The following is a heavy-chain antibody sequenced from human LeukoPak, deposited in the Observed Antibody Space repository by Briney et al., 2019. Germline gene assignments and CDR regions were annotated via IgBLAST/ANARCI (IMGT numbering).Heavy chain of an antibody. V-gene: IGHV3-23*01. Sequence: GGSLRLSCAASGFTFSSYAMSWVRQAPGKGLEWVSAISGSGGSTYYADSVKGRFTISRDNSKNTLYLQMNSLRAEDTAVYYCAGYHVYGVTTPPLGYWGQGTLVTVSS. CDR3: AGYHVYGVTTPPLGY. D-gene: IGHD4-17*01. J-gene: IGHJ4*02. CDR1: GFTFSSYA. CDR2: ISGSGGST.